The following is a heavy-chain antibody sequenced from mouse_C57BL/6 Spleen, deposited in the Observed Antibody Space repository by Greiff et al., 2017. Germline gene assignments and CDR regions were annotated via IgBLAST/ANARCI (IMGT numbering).Heavy chain of an antibody. CDR3: ARSRDYDYDGLDY. CDR2: IDPSDSYT. CDR1: GYTFTSYW. Sequence: QVQLKQPGAELVRPGTSVKLSCKASGYTFTSYWMHWVKQRPGQGLEWIGVIDPSDSYTNYNQKFKGKATLTVDTSSSTAYMQLSSLTSEDSAVYYCARSRDYDYDGLDYWGQGTTLTVSS. V-gene: IGHV1-59*01. J-gene: IGHJ2*01. D-gene: IGHD2-4*01.